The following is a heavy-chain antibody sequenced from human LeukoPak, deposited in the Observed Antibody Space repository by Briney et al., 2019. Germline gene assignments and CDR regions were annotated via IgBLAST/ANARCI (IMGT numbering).Heavy chain of an antibody. CDR3: AREDQPRGTFDY. CDR2: IKQDGSEK. CDR1: GFTFSNYW. D-gene: IGHD2-15*01. V-gene: IGHV3-7*05. J-gene: IGHJ4*02. Sequence: GGSLRLSCAASGFTFSNYWMSWARQAPGKGLEWVANIKQDGSEKYYVDSVKGRFTISRDNAKNSLYLQMNSLRAEDTALYYCAREDQPRGTFDYWGQGILVTVSS.